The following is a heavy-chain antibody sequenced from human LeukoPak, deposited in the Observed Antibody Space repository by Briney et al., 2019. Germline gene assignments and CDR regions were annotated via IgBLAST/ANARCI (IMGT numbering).Heavy chain of an antibody. CDR2: ISGSGGST. CDR3: TFDPAAQYYDSGMDV. CDR1: GFTFSSYA. V-gene: IGHV3-23*01. Sequence: PGGSLRLSCAASGFTFSSYAIRWVRQAPGKGLEWVSAISGSGGSTSYADSVKGRCTISRDNSKNTLYLQMNSLRAEDTSVYYCTFDPAAQYYDSGMDVCGKGTTVTVSS. D-gene: IGHD2-2*01. J-gene: IGHJ6*04.